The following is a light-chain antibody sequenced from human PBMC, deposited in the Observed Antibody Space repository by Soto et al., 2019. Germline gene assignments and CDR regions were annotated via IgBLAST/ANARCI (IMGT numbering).Light chain of an antibody. CDR1: ISDIGGYNF. V-gene: IGLV2-14*01. J-gene: IGLJ2*01. CDR2: DVN. CDR3: ASYTRTTTLV. Sequence: QSALTQPASVSGSPGQSITISCTGTISDIGGYNFISWYQHHPGKAPKLVIYDVNNRPSGISYRFSGSKSGNTASLTISGLQAEDEAEYYCASYTRTTTLVFGGGTTLTVL.